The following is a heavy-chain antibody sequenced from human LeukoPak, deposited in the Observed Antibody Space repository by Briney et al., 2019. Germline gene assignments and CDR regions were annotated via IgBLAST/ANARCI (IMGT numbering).Heavy chain of an antibody. CDR3: ARLDPRYCSSTSCYAPFDY. J-gene: IGHJ4*02. Sequence: GESLKISCKGSGYSFTSYWIGWVRQMPGKGLEWMGIIYPGDSDTRYSPFFQGQVTISADKSISTAYLQWSSPKASDTAMYYCARLDPRYCSSTSCYAPFDYWGQGTLVTVSS. D-gene: IGHD2-2*01. CDR2: IYPGDSDT. CDR1: GYSFTSYW. V-gene: IGHV5-51*01.